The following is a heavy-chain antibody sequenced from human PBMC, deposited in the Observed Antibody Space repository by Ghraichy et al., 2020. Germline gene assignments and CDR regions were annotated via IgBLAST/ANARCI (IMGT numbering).Heavy chain of an antibody. CDR1: GFTFSSYA. V-gene: IGHV3-23*01. CDR3: AKLTGTTFPGGLRGAFDI. J-gene: IGHJ3*02. CDR2: ISGSGGST. Sequence: GGSLRLSCAASGFTFSSYAMSWVRQAPGKGLEWVSAISGSGGSTYYADSVKGRFTISRDNSKNTLYLQMNSLRAEDTAVYYCAKLTGTTFPGGLRGAFDIWGQGTMVTVSS. D-gene: IGHD1-7*01.